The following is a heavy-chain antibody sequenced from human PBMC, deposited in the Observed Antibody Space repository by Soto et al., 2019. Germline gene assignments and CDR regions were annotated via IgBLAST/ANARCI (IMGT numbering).Heavy chain of an antibody. CDR3: AKGHFGAVTIRYYFDY. J-gene: IGHJ4*01. CDR1: GFTFSSHA. CDR2: ISGSGSTT. D-gene: IGHD3-3*02. Sequence: GSLRLSCAASGFTFSSHAMSWVRQAPGKGLEWVSAISGSGSTTYYADSVKGRFTISRDISKNTLFLQMNSLRVEETAVYYCAKGHFGAVTIRYYFDYWGHGTLVTVSS. V-gene: IGHV3-23*01.